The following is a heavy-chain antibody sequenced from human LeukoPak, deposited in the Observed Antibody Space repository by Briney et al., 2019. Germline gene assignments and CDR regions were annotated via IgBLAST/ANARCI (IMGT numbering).Heavy chain of an antibody. J-gene: IGHJ4*02. Sequence: PGGSLRLSCAASGYTFSTYWMHWIRQGPGKGLVWVSRINEDGSSTSYADSVRGRFTISRDNAKNTLYLQMNSLRAEDTAVYYCTRDTLGARVSWGQGTLVTVSS. CDR3: TRDTLGARVS. CDR2: INEDGSST. V-gene: IGHV3-74*01. D-gene: IGHD5/OR15-5a*01. CDR1: GYTFSTYW.